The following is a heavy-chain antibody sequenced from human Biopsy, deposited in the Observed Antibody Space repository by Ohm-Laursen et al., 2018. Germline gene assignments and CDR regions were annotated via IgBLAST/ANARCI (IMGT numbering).Heavy chain of an antibody. CDR3: AKASGYSSGWQIDY. D-gene: IGHD6-19*01. J-gene: IGHJ4*02. CDR1: GISFSRSA. CDR2: ISWNSGSV. V-gene: IGHV3-9*01. Sequence: SLRLSCAASGISFSRSAMNWVRQAPGKGLEWVSGISWNSGSVVYADSVKGRFTISRDNAKNSLYLQMHSLRAEDTAFYYCAKASGYSSGWQIDYWGQGNLVTVSS.